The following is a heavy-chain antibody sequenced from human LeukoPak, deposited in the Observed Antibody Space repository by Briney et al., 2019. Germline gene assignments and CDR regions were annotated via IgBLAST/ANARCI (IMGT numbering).Heavy chain of an antibody. Sequence: GGSLRLSCAASGFTFSNYAIHRVRQAPGKGLEWVSLVKGDGVTTDYANSVKGRFTVSRDNSKNSLYLQMSNLRTEDTALYYCVRDTGSGWDFDYWGQGTLVTVSS. CDR3: VRDTGSGWDFDY. V-gene: IGHV3-43*02. CDR2: VKGDGVTT. D-gene: IGHD6-19*01. J-gene: IGHJ4*02. CDR1: GFTFSNYA.